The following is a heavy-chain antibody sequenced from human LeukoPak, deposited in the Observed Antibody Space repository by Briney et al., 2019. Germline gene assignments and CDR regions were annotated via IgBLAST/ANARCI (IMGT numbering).Heavy chain of an antibody. CDR3: VRDTRRTSGFY. Sequence: PGGSLRLSCAASGFTFSNCWMTWVRRTPGKGLEWVAVIKEDGSNKYYVDSVKGRFTISRDNAKNSLYLQMDSLRAEDTAVYYCVRDTRRTSGFYRGQGTPVTVSS. CDR1: GFTFSNCW. J-gene: IGHJ4*02. V-gene: IGHV3-7*01. D-gene: IGHD3-9*01. CDR2: IKEDGSNK.